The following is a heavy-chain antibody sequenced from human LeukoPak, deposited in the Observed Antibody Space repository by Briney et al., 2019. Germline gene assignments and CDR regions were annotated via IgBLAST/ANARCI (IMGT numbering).Heavy chain of an antibody. CDR3: AKGRSYYGSGSFDY. V-gene: IGHV3-9*01. CDR1: GFTFDDYA. Sequence: GGSLRLSCAASGFTFDDYAMHWVRQAPGKGLEWVSGISWNSGSIGYADSVKGRFTISRDNAMNSLYLQMNSLRAEDTALYYCAKGRSYYGSGSFDYWGQGTLVTVSS. D-gene: IGHD3-10*01. CDR2: ISWNSGSI. J-gene: IGHJ4*02.